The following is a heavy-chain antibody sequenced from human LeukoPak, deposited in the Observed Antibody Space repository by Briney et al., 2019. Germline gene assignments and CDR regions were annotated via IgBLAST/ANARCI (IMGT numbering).Heavy chain of an antibody. Sequence: KSGGSLRLSCAASGFTFSGSAMHWVRQASGKGLEWVGRIRSKANSYATEYAASVKGRFTISRDDSKNTAYLQMNSLKTEDTAVYYCTRRPSGWNGFDPWGQGTLVTVSS. CDR3: TRRPSGWNGFDP. V-gene: IGHV3-73*01. CDR2: IRSKANSYAT. CDR1: GFTFSGSA. D-gene: IGHD6-19*01. J-gene: IGHJ5*02.